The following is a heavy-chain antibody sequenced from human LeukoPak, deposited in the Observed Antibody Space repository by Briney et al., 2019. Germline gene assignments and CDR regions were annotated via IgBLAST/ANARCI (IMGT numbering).Heavy chain of an antibody. J-gene: IGHJ2*01. CDR1: GASISSSSYY. Sequence: PSETLSLTCTVSGASISSSSYYWGWIRQPPGKGLEWIGSIYYSGSTYYKSSPKSRVTISVDTSKNQFSLKLSSVTAADTTVYYCARAVEMAYNFWYFDLWGRGTLVTVSS. CDR3: ARAVEMAYNFWYFDL. CDR2: IYYSGST. D-gene: IGHD5-24*01. V-gene: IGHV4-39*01.